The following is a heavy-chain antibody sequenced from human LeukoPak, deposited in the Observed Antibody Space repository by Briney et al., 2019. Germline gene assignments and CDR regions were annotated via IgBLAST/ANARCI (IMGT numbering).Heavy chain of an antibody. CDR3: ARHFLGYAPEYYFDY. Sequence: GESLKISCKGSGYSFTSYCIGWVRQMPGKGLEWMGIIYPGDSDTRYSPSFQGQVTISADKSISTAYLQWSSLKASDTAMYYCARHFLGYAPEYYFDYWGQGTLVTVSS. CDR2: IYPGDSDT. V-gene: IGHV5-51*01. J-gene: IGHJ4*02. D-gene: IGHD5-12*01. CDR1: GYSFTSYC.